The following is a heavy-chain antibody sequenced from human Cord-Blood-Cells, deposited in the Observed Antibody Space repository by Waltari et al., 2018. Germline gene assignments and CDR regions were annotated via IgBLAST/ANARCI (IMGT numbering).Heavy chain of an antibody. CDR2: ISSSSYI. V-gene: IGHV3-21*01. J-gene: IGHJ4*02. Sequence: EVQLVEFGGGLVKTGGSRRLSCAASGFPFSRHSLTWAPQAPGKGLEWVSSISSSSYIYYADSVKGRFTISRDNAKNSLYLQMNSLRAEDTAVYYCARKGLGIEFYFDYWGQGTLVTVSS. D-gene: IGHD7-27*01. CDR3: ARKGLGIEFYFDY. CDR1: GFPFSRHS.